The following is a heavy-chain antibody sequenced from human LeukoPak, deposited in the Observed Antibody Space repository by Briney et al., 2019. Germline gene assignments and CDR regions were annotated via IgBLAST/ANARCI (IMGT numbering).Heavy chain of an antibody. CDR3: ARDPTTVTNLPDY. J-gene: IGHJ4*02. V-gene: IGHV1-69*05. CDR1: GGTFSSYA. Sequence: SVKVSCKASGGTFSSYAISWVRQAPGQGLEWMGRIIPIFGTANYAQKFQGRVTITTDESTSTAYMELSSLRSEGTAVYYCARDPTTVTNLPDYWGQGTLVTVSS. D-gene: IGHD4-17*01. CDR2: IIPIFGTA.